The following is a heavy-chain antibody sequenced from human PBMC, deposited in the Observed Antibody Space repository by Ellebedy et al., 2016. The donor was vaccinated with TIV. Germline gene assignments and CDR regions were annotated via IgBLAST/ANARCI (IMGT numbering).Heavy chain of an antibody. CDR1: GFTFSSYA. J-gene: IGHJ4*02. D-gene: IGHD3-22*01. CDR2: FGVSGDST. CDR3: AKGRGGGSDTSAPRYYFDY. Sequence: PGGSLRLSCAASGFTFSSYAMSWVRQAPGKGLEWVSGFGVSGDSTYNADSVKGRFTISRDNSKNTLYLQMNSLRAEDTAIYYCAKGRGGGSDTSAPRYYFDYWGLGTLVTVSS. V-gene: IGHV3-23*01.